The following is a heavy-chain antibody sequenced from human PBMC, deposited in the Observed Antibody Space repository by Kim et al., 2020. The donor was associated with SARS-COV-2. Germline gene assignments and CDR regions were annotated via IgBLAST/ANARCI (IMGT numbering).Heavy chain of an antibody. J-gene: IGHJ4*02. D-gene: IGHD3-10*01. V-gene: IGHV3-11*01. CDR2: TK. CDR3: ASGSELFFDY. Sequence: TKTNAASGWGRFNISRDNAKNSLYLQMNSLRAEDTAVYYCASGSELFFDYWGQGTLVTVSS.